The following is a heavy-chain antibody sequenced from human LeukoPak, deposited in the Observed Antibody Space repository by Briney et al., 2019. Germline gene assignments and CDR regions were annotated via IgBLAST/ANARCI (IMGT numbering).Heavy chain of an antibody. J-gene: IGHJ4*02. CDR1: GFTFSSYW. Sequence: GGSLRLSCAASGFTFSSYWMSWVRRAPGKGLEWVANIKQDGRAIYYVDSVKGRFTISRDNAKNSLYVQMNSLRAEDTAVYYCARLSWNDYDRSGFDNWGQGTLVTVSS. CDR2: IKQDGRAI. V-gene: IGHV3-7*05. D-gene: IGHD3-22*01. CDR3: ARLSWNDYDRSGFDN.